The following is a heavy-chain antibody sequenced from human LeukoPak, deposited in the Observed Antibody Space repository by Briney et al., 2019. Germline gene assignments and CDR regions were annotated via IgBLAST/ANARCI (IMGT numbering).Heavy chain of an antibody. CDR1: VYTFTSYE. CDR2: MNPNSGNT. Sequence: ASVTVSFKSSVYTFTSYEINWVRQPTGQGLEWMGWMNPNSGNTGYAQKFQGRVTMTRHTSISKAYMELSRLRAQDNAVCYCGRGQATYYYYYYGMDVWGQGTTVTVSS. CDR3: GRGQATYYYYYYGMDV. V-gene: IGHV1-8*01. J-gene: IGHJ6*02.